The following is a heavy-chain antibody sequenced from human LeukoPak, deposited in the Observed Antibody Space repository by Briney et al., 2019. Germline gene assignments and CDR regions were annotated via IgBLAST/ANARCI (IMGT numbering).Heavy chain of an antibody. Sequence: SETLSLTCAVSGYSISSGYYWGWIRQPPGKGLEWIGSIYHSGSTYYNPSLTSRVTISVDTSKNQFSLKLSSVTAADTAVYYCARRGVEMATITYFDYWGQGTLVTVSS. V-gene: IGHV4-38-2*01. CDR1: GYSISSGYY. CDR3: ARRGVEMATITYFDY. J-gene: IGHJ4*02. CDR2: IYHSGST. D-gene: IGHD5-24*01.